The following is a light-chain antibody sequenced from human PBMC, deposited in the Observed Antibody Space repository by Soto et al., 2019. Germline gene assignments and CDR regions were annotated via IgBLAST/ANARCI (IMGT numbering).Light chain of an antibody. CDR1: QTIGRY. Sequence: DIQMTQSPSSLSASVGDRVTITCRASQTIGRYLNWYQQQPGKAPKLLIYAGSNLQSGVPSRFSGTGSGTDFTLTISSLQPEDFATYYCQQSFITPHTFGQGTKVDIK. V-gene: IGKV1-39*01. J-gene: IGKJ2*01. CDR2: AGS. CDR3: QQSFITPHT.